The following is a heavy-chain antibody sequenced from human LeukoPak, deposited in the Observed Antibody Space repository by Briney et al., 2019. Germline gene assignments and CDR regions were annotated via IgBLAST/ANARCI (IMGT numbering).Heavy chain of an antibody. CDR1: GFTFSDYY. V-gene: IGHV3-11*04. CDR3: AREVDYYDSSGYPYYYYYMDV. Sequence: GGSLRLSCAASGFTFSDYYMSWIRQAPGKGLEWVSYISSSGSTIYYADSVKGRFTISRDNAKNSLYLQMNSLRAEDTAVYYCAREVDYYDSSGYPYYYYYMDVWGKGTTVTVSS. D-gene: IGHD3-22*01. CDR2: ISSSGSTI. J-gene: IGHJ6*03.